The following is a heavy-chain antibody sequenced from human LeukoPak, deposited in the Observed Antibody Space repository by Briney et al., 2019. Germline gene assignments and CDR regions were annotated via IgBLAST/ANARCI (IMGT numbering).Heavy chain of an antibody. CDR3: ARDDARGWYYFDY. D-gene: IGHD2-2*01. J-gene: IGHJ4*02. CDR1: GYTFTGYY. Sequence: ASVKVSCKASGYTFTGYYMHWVRQAPGQGLEWMGWINPNSGGTNYAQKFQGRVTMTRDTSISTAYMELSRLRSDDTAVYYCARDDARGWYYFDYWGQGTLVTVSS. CDR2: INPNSGGT. V-gene: IGHV1-2*02.